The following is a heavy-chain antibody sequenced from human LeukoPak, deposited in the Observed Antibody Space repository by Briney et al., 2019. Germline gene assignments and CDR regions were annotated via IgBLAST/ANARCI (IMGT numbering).Heavy chain of an antibody. CDR3: ARDFGAAVAGRT. V-gene: IGHV3-30*02. D-gene: IGHD6-19*01. CDR2: IRYDGSIK. J-gene: IGHJ4*02. Sequence: PGGSLRLSCAASGFTFRSYGMHWVRQAPGKGLEWVAFIRYDGSIKYYADSVKGRFTVSRDNAKNSLYLQMNSLRAEDTALYYCARDFGAAVAGRTWGQGTLVTVSS. CDR1: GFTFRSYG.